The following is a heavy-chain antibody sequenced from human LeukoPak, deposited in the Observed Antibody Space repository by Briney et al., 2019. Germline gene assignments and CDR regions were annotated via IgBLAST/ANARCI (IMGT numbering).Heavy chain of an antibody. V-gene: IGHV4-59*01. J-gene: IGHJ4*02. CDR1: GDSIDSYY. CDR2: IYYTGST. D-gene: IGHD2-2*01. Sequence: SETLSLTCTVSGDSIDSYYWSWIRQPPGKGLEWIGYIYYTGSTEYHPSLKSRVTISLDTFKNQFSLKLTSVTAADTAVYYCARVYQSAEYYFDYWGQGNLVSVSS. CDR3: ARVYQSAEYYFDY.